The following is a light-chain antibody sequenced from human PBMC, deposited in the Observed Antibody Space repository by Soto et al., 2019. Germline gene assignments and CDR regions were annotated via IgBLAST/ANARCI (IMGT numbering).Light chain of an antibody. CDR2: STS. Sequence: AIQLTQSPSSLSASVGDRVTITCRASQGIGSSLAWYQQKPGKPPRVLIYSTSTLSNGVPSRFSGSGSGTDFSLTISSLQPEDFVTYFCRQVNTFPFTFGGGTKVDIK. V-gene: IGKV1-13*02. CDR1: QGIGSS. J-gene: IGKJ4*01. CDR3: RQVNTFPFT.